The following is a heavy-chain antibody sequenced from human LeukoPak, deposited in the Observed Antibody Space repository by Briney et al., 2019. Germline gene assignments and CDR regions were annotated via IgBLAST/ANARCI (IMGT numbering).Heavy chain of an antibody. CDR2: IYYSGST. Sequence: ETLSRTCTVSGGSISSYYWSWIRQPPGKGLEWIGYIYYSGSTNYNPSLKSRVTISVDTSKNQFSLKLSSVTAADTAVYYCARNSGSYFYYFDYWGQGTLVTVSP. CDR1: GGSISSYY. D-gene: IGHD1-26*01. CDR3: ARNSGSYFYYFDY. V-gene: IGHV4-59*01. J-gene: IGHJ4*02.